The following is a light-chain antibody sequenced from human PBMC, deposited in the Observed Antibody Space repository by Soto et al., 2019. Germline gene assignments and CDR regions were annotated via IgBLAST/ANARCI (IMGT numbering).Light chain of an antibody. Sequence: EIVLTQSPGTLSLSPGERATLSCRASESVGSNYLAWYQQKPGQAPRLLVYGPSTRATVTPDRFSGSGSGTEFTLTITILYPEDFAVYFCQQYGPSPTFGQGTKVEIK. J-gene: IGKJ1*01. CDR3: QQYGPSPT. CDR2: GPS. CDR1: ESVGSNY. V-gene: IGKV3-20*01.